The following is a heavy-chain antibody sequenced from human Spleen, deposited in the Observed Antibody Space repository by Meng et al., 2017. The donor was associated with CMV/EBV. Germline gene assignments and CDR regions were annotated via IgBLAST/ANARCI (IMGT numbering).Heavy chain of an antibody. CDR3: ARGRRFLEAGVFDL. D-gene: IGHD3-3*01. V-gene: IGHV1-8*01. CDR1: GYSFTSYW. CDR2: MNPNSGHT. Sequence: ASVKVSCKGSGYSFTSYWIGWVRQMPGKGLEWMGWMNPNSGHTGYGQKLQGRLTMTRDTSINIAYMELSSLRSEDTAVYFCARGRRFLEAGVFDLWGRGTLVTVSS. J-gene: IGHJ2*01.